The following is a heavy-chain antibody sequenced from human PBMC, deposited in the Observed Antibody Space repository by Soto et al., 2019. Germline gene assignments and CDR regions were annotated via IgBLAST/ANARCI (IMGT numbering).Heavy chain of an antibody. CDR1: GFTFSSYS. CDR2: ISSSGSTI. V-gene: IGHV3-48*01. J-gene: IGHJ3*02. D-gene: IGHD3-10*01. CDR3: ARDRVSGAYYHDAFDM. Sequence: GGSLRLSCAASGFTFSSYSMNWVRQAPGKGLEWVSYISSSGSTIYHADSVKGRFTISRDDAKKSLYLQMNSLRAEDTAAYYCARDRVSGAYYHDAFDMWGQRTMVTVSS.